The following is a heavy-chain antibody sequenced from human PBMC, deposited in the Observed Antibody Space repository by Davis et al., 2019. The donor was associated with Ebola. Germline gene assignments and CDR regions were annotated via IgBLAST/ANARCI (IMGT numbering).Heavy chain of an antibody. J-gene: IGHJ4*02. V-gene: IGHV1-46*01. D-gene: IGHD6-13*01. CDR1: GYTFTSYY. CDR3: ARDLTVRGIAAAGSGY. Sequence: ASVKVSCKASGYTFTSYYMHWVRHAPGQGLEWMGIINPSGGSTSYAQKFQGRVTMTRDTSTSTVYMELSSMRSEDTAVYYCARDLTVRGIAAAGSGYWGQGTLVTVSS. CDR2: INPSGGST.